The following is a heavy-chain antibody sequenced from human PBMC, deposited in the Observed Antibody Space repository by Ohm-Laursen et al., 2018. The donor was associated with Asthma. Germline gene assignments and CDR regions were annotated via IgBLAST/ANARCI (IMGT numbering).Heavy chain of an antibody. V-gene: IGHV3-11*01. Sequence: GSLRLSCAASGFTFSDYYMSWIRQAPGKGLEWVSYISSSGSTIYYADSVKGRFTISRDNAKNSLYLQMNSLRAEDTAVYYCARDQKGYYGSGSYWDYYGMDVWGQGTTVTVSS. CDR2: ISSSGSTI. J-gene: IGHJ6*02. CDR1: GFTFSDYY. CDR3: ARDQKGYYGSGSYWDYYGMDV. D-gene: IGHD3-10*01.